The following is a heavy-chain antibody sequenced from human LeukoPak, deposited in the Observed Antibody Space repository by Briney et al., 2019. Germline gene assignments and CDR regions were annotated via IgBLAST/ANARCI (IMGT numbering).Heavy chain of an antibody. J-gene: IGHJ6*04. V-gene: IGHV3-11*04. CDR1: GFTFSDYY. CDR3: ARDLIPDWSGGLGV. Sequence: GGSLRLSCAGSGFTFSDYYMSWIRQAPGKGLEWVSDISSSGITTYYKDSVKGRFTISRDNAKNSLYLEMNSLRAEDTAVYHCARDLIPDWSGGLGVWGKGTTVTVSS. CDR2: ISSSGITT. D-gene: IGHD3/OR15-3a*01.